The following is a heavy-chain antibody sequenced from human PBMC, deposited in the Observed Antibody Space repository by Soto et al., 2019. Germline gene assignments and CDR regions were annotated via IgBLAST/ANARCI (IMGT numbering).Heavy chain of an antibody. Sequence: GASVKVSCKASGYAFNRYGMVWVRQVPGQGLEWLGWISAYNGDTKYAQKVQDRVTMTTDTSTNTAYMELRSLTSDDTAVYFCARSYCSTSTCYSYWFDPWGHGTLVTVS. CDR2: ISAYNGDT. D-gene: IGHD2-2*01. CDR1: GYAFNRYG. V-gene: IGHV1-18*01. J-gene: IGHJ5*02. CDR3: ARSYCSTSTCYSYWFDP.